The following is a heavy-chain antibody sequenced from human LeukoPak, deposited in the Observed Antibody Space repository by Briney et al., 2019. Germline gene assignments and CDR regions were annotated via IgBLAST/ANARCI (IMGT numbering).Heavy chain of an antibody. Sequence: SETLSLTCSVSGGSINFYHWSWIRQSPGKGLEWIGYIYYSGSTNYNPSLKSRVTISVDTSKNHFSLRLSSVTAADTAVYYCARHGPYSTGWYHFDYWGQGTLVTVSS. V-gene: IGHV4-59*08. D-gene: IGHD6-19*01. J-gene: IGHJ4*02. CDR2: IYYSGST. CDR3: ARHGPYSTGWYHFDY. CDR1: GGSINFYH.